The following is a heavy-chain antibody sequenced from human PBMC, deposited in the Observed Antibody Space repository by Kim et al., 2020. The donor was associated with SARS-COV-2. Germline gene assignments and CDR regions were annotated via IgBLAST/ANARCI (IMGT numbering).Heavy chain of an antibody. D-gene: IGHD2-15*01. Sequence: GGSLRLSCVASGFTFSDYYMSWIRQAPGKGLEWVAYISSSGSTIYYGDSVKGRFTISRDNARISLYPQMNSLRVEDTAIYYCARDSDNGGSTYYRPDSFDIWGQGTMVTVSS. V-gene: IGHV3-11*01. CDR3: ARDSDNGGSTYYRPDSFDI. J-gene: IGHJ3*02. CDR2: ISSSGSTI. CDR1: GFTFSDYY.